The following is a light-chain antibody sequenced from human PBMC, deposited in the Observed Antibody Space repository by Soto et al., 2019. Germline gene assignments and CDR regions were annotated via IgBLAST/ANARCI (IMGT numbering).Light chain of an antibody. Sequence: EIVLTQSPGTLSLSPGERATLSCRASQTVLNNYLTWYQQKPGQAPRRLIYDASTRATGIPARFSGSGSGTEFTLTISSLQSEDFAVYYCQQYNNWPITFGQGTRLGIK. CDR1: QTVLNN. CDR3: QQYNNWPIT. J-gene: IGKJ5*01. CDR2: DAS. V-gene: IGKV3D-15*01.